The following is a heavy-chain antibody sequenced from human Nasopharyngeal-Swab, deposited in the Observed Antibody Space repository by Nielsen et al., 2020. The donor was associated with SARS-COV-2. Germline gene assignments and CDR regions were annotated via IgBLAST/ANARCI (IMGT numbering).Heavy chain of an antibody. Sequence: GESLKISCAASGFTVSSHYMYWVRQAPGRGLEWVSVIYPGGNTYFADSVRGRFTISRDNSKNTLYLQMNSLRAEDTAVYYCARGVGVDDFWSGRFDYWGQGTLVTVSS. CDR3: ARGVGVDDFWSGRFDY. CDR1: GFTVSSHY. J-gene: IGHJ4*02. CDR2: IYPGGNT. D-gene: IGHD3-3*01. V-gene: IGHV3-53*01.